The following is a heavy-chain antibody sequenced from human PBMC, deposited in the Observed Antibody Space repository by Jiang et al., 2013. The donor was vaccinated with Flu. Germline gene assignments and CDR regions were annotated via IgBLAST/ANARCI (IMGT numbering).Heavy chain of an antibody. CDR3: AKDRDSGNTPGDAFDI. Sequence: QLLESGGGLVQPGESLRLSCAASGFIFSSYAMNWVRQAPGKGLEWVSAISGRGGDTYYADSVKGRRFTLSRDNSKNTLYLQMDSLRVEDTAIYYCAKDRDSGNTPGDAFDIWGQGTMVTVSS. D-gene: IGHD4-17*01. CDR2: ISGRGGDT. CDR1: GFIFSSYA. J-gene: IGHJ3*02. V-gene: IGHV3-23*01.